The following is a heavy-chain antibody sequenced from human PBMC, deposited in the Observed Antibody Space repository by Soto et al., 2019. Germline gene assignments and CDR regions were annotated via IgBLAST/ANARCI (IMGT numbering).Heavy chain of an antibody. Sequence: SETLSLTCAVYGGSFSAYYWSWIRQPPGKGLEWIGEINHSGGTSYNPSLKSRVTISVDTSKSQFSLKLTSVTAADRAVYYCARGSVDTVDSSGFYEYWGRGTMVTVSS. CDR3: ARGSVDTVDSSGFYEY. D-gene: IGHD3-22*01. V-gene: IGHV4-34*01. CDR2: INHSGGT. CDR1: GGSFSAYY. J-gene: IGHJ4*03.